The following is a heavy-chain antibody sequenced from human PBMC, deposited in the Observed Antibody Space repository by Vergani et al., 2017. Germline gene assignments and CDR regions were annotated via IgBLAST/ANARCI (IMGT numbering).Heavy chain of an antibody. Sequence: QVQLQESGPGLVKPSETLSLTCAVSGYSISSTYYWGWLRQPPGKGLEWIGSLYHSGSTYNNPSLKSRVTISVDTSKNQFSLKLSSVTAADTAVYYCARHRGDNDRGGMDVGGQGTTVTVSS. J-gene: IGHJ6*02. D-gene: IGHD2-21*02. CDR3: ARHRGDNDRGGMDV. CDR2: LYHSGST. V-gene: IGHV4-38-2*01. CDR1: GYSISSTYY.